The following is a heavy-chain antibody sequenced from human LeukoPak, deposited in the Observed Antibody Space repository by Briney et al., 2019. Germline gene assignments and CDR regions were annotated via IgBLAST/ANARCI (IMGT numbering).Heavy chain of an antibody. V-gene: IGHV3-30*04. CDR3: ARNGDPTLDY. CDR2: ISYDGRNK. D-gene: IGHD4-17*01. CDR1: GFTFSSYA. J-gene: IGHJ4*02. Sequence: PGGSLRLSCAASGFTFSSYAMHWVRQAPGKGLEWVAVISYDGRNKYYADSVKGRFTISRDNSKNTLYLQMNSLRAEDTAGYYCARNGDPTLDYWGQGTLVTVSS.